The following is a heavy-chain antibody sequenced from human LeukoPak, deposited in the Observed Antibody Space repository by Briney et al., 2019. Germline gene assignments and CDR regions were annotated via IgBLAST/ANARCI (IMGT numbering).Heavy chain of an antibody. CDR2: INQDGSEK. CDR1: GFTFSSSW. D-gene: IGHD2-15*01. V-gene: IGHV3-7*01. Sequence: GGSLRLSCAASGFTFSSSWMSWVRQAPGKGLEWVATINQDGSEKYYVDSVKGRFTISRDNAKNSLYLQMNSLRAEDTAVYYCARGDCSGGSCYSHYYYYMDVWGKGTTVTISS. CDR3: ARGDCSGGSCYSHYYYYMDV. J-gene: IGHJ6*03.